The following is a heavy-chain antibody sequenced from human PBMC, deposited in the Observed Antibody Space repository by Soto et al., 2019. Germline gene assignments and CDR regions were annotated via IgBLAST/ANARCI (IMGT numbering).Heavy chain of an antibody. CDR1: GGTFRTFG. D-gene: IGHD3-10*01. J-gene: IGHJ4*02. V-gene: IGHV1-69*01. Sequence: QGQLVQSGAEVRKPGSSVKVSCKVSGGTFRTFGMTWVRQAPGQGLEWMGAIIPHFGTPKYAQKFQGRVSITADESTGTAYMEIGNLRPEDAAMYYCVKDAGSWFGEFHLGDSWGQGTQVTVSS. CDR3: VKDAGSWFGEFHLGDS. CDR2: IIPHFGTP.